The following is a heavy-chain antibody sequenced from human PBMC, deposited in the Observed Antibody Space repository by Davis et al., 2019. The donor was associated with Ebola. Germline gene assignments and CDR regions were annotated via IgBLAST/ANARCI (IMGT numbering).Heavy chain of an antibody. CDR3: ARGGYDYVWGSYRWIDY. J-gene: IGHJ4*02. D-gene: IGHD3-16*02. Sequence: MPSETLPLTCAVYGGSFSGYYWSWIRQPPGKGLEWIGEINHSGSTNYNPSLKSRVTISVDTSKNQFSLKLSSVTAADTAVYYCARGGYDYVWGSYRWIDYWGQGTLVTVSS. CDR1: GGSFSGYY. CDR2: INHSGST. V-gene: IGHV4-34*01.